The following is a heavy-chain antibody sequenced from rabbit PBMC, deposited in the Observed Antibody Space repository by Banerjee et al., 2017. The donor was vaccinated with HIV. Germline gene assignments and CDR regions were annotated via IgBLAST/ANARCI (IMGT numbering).Heavy chain of an antibody. V-gene: IGHV1S45*01. CDR3: ARDLAGVIGWNFNL. CDR1: GFSFSSGHD. D-gene: IGHD4-1*01. J-gene: IGHJ4*01. Sequence: QEQLVESGGDLVQPEGSLTLTCTASGFSFSSGHDISWVRQAPGKGLEWIGCISAGSSGSTYYANWAKGRFTISKTSATTVTLQMSSLTAADTATYFCARDLAGVIGWNFNLWGPGTLVTVS. CDR2: ISAGSSGST.